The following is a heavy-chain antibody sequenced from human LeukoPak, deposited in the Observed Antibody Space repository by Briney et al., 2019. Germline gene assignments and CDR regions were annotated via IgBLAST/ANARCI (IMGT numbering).Heavy chain of an antibody. Sequence: PGGSLRLSCAASGFIVSNKYMTWVRQAPGKGLEWVSLIYSDGRTYYADSVRGRCTISRDNSKNTLYVQMNSLRVEDTAVYYCARGLFPSGYLDAFDLWGQGTVVTVSS. CDR1: GFIVSNKY. CDR3: ARGLFPSGYLDAFDL. CDR2: IYSDGRT. J-gene: IGHJ3*01. D-gene: IGHD3-22*01. V-gene: IGHV3-53*01.